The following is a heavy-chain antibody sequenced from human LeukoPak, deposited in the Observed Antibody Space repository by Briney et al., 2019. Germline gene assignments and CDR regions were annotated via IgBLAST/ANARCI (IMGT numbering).Heavy chain of an antibody. J-gene: IGHJ4*02. CDR3: ARDSYNIVVVTAKLDY. CDR2: IIYDGSNK. CDR1: GFTFSSYG. D-gene: IGHD2-21*02. Sequence: GGSLRLSCAASGFTFSSYGMHWVRQAPGKGLEWVAVIIYDGSNKYYADSVKGRFTISRDNSKNTLYLQMNSLRAEDTAVYYCARDSYNIVVVTAKLDYWGQGTLVTVSS. V-gene: IGHV3-30*03.